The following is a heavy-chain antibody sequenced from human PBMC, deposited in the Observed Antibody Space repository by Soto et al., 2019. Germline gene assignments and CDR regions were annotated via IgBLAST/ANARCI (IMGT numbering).Heavy chain of an antibody. CDR1: GGSISSYY. J-gene: IGHJ4*02. D-gene: IGHD7-27*01. V-gene: IGHV4-39*01. CDR3: ARRWGYSFDY. CDR2: IYYSGST. Sequence: QLQLQESGPGLVKPSETLSLTCTVSGGSISSYYWGWIRRPPGKGLEWIGSIYYSGSTYYNPSLKSRVTISVDTSKNQFSLKLSSVTAADTAVYYCARRWGYSFDYWGQGPLVTVSS.